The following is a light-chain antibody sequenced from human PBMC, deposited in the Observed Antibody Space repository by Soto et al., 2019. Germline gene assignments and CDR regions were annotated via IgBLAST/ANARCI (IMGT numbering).Light chain of an antibody. Sequence: QSALTQPASVSGSPGQSITISCTGTSSDVGGYNFVAWYQQYPGKPPKLMIYEDNKRPSGVSNRFSGSKSGNTASLTISGLQAEDEAEYYCYSYAGSSTYVFGTGTKVTVL. CDR2: EDN. V-gene: IGLV2-23*01. CDR3: YSYAGSSTYV. CDR1: SSDVGGYNF. J-gene: IGLJ1*01.